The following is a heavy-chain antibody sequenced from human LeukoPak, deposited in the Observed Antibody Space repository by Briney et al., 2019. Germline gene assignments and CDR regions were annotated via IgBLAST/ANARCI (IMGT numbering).Heavy chain of an antibody. D-gene: IGHD3-3*01. CDR1: GFSFSTSW. Sequence: PGGSLRLSCAASGFSFSTSWMHWVRQVPGKGLVWVSLINSDASSTTYADSVKGRFTISRDNAKNSLYLQMNSLRAEDTAVYYCARDRNTDFWSGYYTNYFDYWGQGTLVIVSS. V-gene: IGHV3-74*03. CDR3: ARDRNTDFWSGYYTNYFDY. J-gene: IGHJ4*02. CDR2: INSDASST.